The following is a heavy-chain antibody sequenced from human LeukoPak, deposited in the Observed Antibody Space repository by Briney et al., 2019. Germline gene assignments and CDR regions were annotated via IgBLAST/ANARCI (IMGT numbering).Heavy chain of an antibody. J-gene: IGHJ5*02. Sequence: GGSLRLSCAASGFTFSSYWMSWVRQAPGKGLEWVAFIRYDGSNKYYADSVKGRFTISRDNSKNTLYLQMNSLRAEDTAVYYCAKDGSAEPWNWFDPWGQGTLVTVSS. V-gene: IGHV3-30*02. CDR3: AKDGSAEPWNWFDP. D-gene: IGHD1-26*01. CDR1: GFTFSSYW. CDR2: IRYDGSNK.